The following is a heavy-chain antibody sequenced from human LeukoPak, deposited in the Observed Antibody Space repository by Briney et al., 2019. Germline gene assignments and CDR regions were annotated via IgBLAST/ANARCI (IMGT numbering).Heavy chain of an antibody. CDR2: IYPGDSDT. J-gene: IGHJ4*02. CDR3: ARLCSSTSCYVGASDY. CDR1: GYSFTTYW. D-gene: IGHD2-2*01. V-gene: IGHV5-51*01. Sequence: GESLKISCKGSGYSFTTYWIGWVRQMPGKGLEWMGIIYPGDSDTRYSPSFQGQVTISADKSISTAYLHWSSLKASDTAMYYCARLCSSTSCYVGASDYWGQGTLVTVSS.